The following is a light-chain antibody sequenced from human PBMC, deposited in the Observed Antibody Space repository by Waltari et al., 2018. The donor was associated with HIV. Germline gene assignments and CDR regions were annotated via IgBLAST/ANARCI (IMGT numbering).Light chain of an antibody. CDR3: AAWDDSLEGGA. V-gene: IGLV1-44*01. CDR1: PSNIGGNT. CDR2: SNN. J-gene: IGLJ1*01. Sequence: QSVLAQPPSASGAPVPRVTISCSGSPSNIGGNTVSWYQQLPGTAPKLLLYSNNQGPSWVRVRFAGATSDTSASLVIRGLQSEDEADYDCAAWDDSLEGGAFGPVTKVTVL.